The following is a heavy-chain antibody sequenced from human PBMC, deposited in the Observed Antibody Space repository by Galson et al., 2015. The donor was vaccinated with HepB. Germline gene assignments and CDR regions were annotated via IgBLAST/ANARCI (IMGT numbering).Heavy chain of an antibody. J-gene: IGHJ4*02. CDR1: GFTFSSYA. V-gene: IGHV3-23*01. Sequence: SLRLSCAASGFTFSSYAMNWVRQAPGKGLEWVSTINSGGVNTYYADSVKGRFTISRDNSKNTLYLEMASLRAEDTALYYCAKDLSVAGPFDSWGQGALVTVSS. CDR3: AKDLSVAGPFDS. CDR2: INSGGVNT. D-gene: IGHD6-19*01.